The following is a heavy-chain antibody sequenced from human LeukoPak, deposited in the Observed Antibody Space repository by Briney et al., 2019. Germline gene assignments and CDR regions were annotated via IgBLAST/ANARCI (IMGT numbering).Heavy chain of an antibody. CDR1: GYTFTSYY. Sequence: GASVKVSCKASGYTFTSYYMHWVRQAPGQGLEWMGIINPSGGSTSYAQKFQGRVTMTRDTSTSTAYMELRSLRSDDTAVYYCARAPWGHAAAGHHWDYWGQGTLVTVSS. J-gene: IGHJ4*02. V-gene: IGHV1-46*01. CDR3: ARAPWGHAAAGHHWDY. D-gene: IGHD6-13*01. CDR2: INPSGGST.